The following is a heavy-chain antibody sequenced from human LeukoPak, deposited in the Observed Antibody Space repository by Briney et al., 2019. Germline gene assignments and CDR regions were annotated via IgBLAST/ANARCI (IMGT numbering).Heavy chain of an antibody. CDR1: GYSISSGYY. J-gene: IGHJ4*02. V-gene: IGHV4-38-2*02. CDR3: AKGYCRGNSCYDDRGAFDY. D-gene: IGHD2-2*01. Sequence: SETLSLTCTVSGYSISSGYYWGWIRPPPGKGLEWIGNIYPTGSTYYNPSLKSRVTISVDTSKNQFSLKVSSVSAADTAVYYCAKGYCRGNSCYDDRGAFDYWGQGTLVTVSS. CDR2: IYPTGST.